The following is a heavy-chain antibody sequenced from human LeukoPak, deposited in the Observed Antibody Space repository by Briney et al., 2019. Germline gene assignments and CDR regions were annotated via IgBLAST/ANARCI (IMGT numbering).Heavy chain of an antibody. CDR3: ARVANMFYYYYGMDV. CDR2: INPNSGGT. Sequence: ASVKVSCKASGYTFTGYYMHWVRQAPGQGLEWMGWINPNSGGTNYAQKFQGRVTMTRDTSISTAYMELSRLRSDDTAVYYCARVANMFYYYYGMDVWGQGTTVTVSS. D-gene: IGHD3-10*02. V-gene: IGHV1-2*02. CDR1: GYTFTGYY. J-gene: IGHJ6*02.